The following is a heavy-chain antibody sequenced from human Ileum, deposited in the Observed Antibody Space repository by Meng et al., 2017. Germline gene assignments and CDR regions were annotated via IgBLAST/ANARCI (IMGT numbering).Heavy chain of an antibody. CDR1: GYTFTSDG. CDR3: ARGDSSGLGALDY. CDR2: ISAYHGNT. D-gene: IGHD6-19*01. J-gene: IGHJ4*02. V-gene: IGHV1-18*01. Sequence: HVLLVQSEAEGKEPGAQLNVSCKASGYTFTSDGSSWVRQAPGQGLEWMGWISAYHGNTNYAQKLQGRVTMTTDTSTSTAYMELRRQGSDDTAVYYCARGDSSGLGALDYWGQGTLVTVSS.